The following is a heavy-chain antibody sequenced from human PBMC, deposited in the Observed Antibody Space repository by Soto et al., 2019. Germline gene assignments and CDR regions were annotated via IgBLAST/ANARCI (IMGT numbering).Heavy chain of an antibody. CDR3: ARGEHSSRGYYYGMDV. V-gene: IGHV4-39*01. Sequence: SETLSLTCTVSGCSISSSSYYWGWIRQPPGKGLEWIGCIYYSGSTYYNPSLKSRVTISVDTSKNQFSLKLSSVTAADTAVYYCARGEHSSRGYYYGMDVWGQGTTVTVSS. CDR1: GCSISSSSYY. CDR2: IYYSGST. J-gene: IGHJ6*02. D-gene: IGHD6-13*01.